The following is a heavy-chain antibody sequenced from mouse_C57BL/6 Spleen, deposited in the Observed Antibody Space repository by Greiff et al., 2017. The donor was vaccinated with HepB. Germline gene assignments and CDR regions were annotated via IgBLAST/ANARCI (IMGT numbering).Heavy chain of an antibody. CDR3: AREELDYYGSIYRYFDV. Sequence: QVQLQQPGAELVRPGSSVKLSCKASGYTFTSYWMDWVKQRPGQGLEWIGNIYPSDSETHYNQKFKDKATLTVDKSSSTAYMQLSSLTSEDSAVYYCAREELDYYGSIYRYFDVWGTGTTVTVSS. D-gene: IGHD1-1*01. J-gene: IGHJ1*03. V-gene: IGHV1-61*01. CDR2: IYPSDSET. CDR1: GYTFTSYW.